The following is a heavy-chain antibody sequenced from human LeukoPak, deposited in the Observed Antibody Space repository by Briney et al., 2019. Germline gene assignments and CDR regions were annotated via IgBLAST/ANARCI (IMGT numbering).Heavy chain of an antibody. V-gene: IGHV3-23*01. CDR1: GLTFSTYA. Sequence: GGSLRLSCAASGLTFSTYAMRWIRQAPGKGLEWVSSIGGGGTTSYSDSVKGRFTISRDLSKITVYLQMNSLRAEDTAVYYCAQDRGARYPFGMDVWGQGTTVTVSS. CDR3: AQDRGARYPFGMDV. J-gene: IGHJ6*02. D-gene: IGHD2-2*01. CDR2: IGGGGTT.